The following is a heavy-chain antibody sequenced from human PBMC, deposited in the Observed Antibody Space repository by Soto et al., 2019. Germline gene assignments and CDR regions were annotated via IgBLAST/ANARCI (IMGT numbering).Heavy chain of an antibody. D-gene: IGHD1-26*01. V-gene: IGHV3-48*02. Sequence: EVQLVESGGGLVQPGGSLRLSCVVSGFTFSDYGVNWVRQAPGKGLEWVSYISRGSDTIYYADSVKGRFTITRDKAKNSLFLQMNSLRDEDTALYYCARVSNTWEDDYWGQGTLVTVSS. J-gene: IGHJ4*02. CDR3: ARVSNTWEDDY. CDR1: GFTFSDYG. CDR2: ISRGSDTI.